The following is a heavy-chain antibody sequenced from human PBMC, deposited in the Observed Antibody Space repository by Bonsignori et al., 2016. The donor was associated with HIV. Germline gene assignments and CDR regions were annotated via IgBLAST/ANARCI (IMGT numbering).Heavy chain of an antibody. D-gene: IGHD4-23*01. V-gene: IGHV4-4*07. CDR2: IYTSGST. Sequence: WIRQPPGKGLEWIGRIYTSGSTNYNPSLKSRVTMSVDTSKNQFSLKLSSVTAADTAVYYCAREGGDYPYEDGGSWFDPWGQGTLVTVSS. CDR3: AREGGDYPYEDGGSWFDP. J-gene: IGHJ5*02.